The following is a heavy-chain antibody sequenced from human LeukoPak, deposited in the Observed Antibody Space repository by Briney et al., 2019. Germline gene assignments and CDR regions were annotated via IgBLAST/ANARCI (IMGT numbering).Heavy chain of an antibody. Sequence: ASVKVSCKASGYTFTSYGISWVRQAPGQGLEWMGWISAYNGNTNYAQKFQGRGTITRNTSISTAYMELSSLRSEDTAVYYCARVRYRLAETYIDYWGQGTLVTVSS. J-gene: IGHJ4*02. D-gene: IGHD3-16*01. CDR1: GYTFTSYG. V-gene: IGHV1-18*01. CDR3: ARVRYRLAETYIDY. CDR2: ISAYNGNT.